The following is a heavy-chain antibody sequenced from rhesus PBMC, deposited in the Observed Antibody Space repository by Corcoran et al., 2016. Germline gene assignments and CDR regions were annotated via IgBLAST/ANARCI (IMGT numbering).Heavy chain of an antibody. Sequence: QVQLQESGPGLVKPSETLSLTCAGSGGSIRSSYYSWSWILQAPGQGLEWMGYISYIGSTSYNPSLKSRVTISRDTAKNQFSLKLSSVTAADTAVYYCARDWRGRHGSSSYPNPWGQGVLVTVSS. D-gene: IGHD4-29*01. V-gene: IGHV4-122*02. CDR1: GGSIRSSYYS. CDR2: ISYIGST. CDR3: ARDWRGRHGSSSYPNP. J-gene: IGHJ4*01.